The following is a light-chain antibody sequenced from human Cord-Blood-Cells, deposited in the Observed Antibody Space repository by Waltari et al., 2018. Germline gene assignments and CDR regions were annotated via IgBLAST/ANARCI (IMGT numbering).Light chain of an antibody. CDR3: QQYNNWPWT. CDR1: QSVRSN. Sequence: EIVMTQSPATLSVSPGERAPLSCRTSQSVRSNLAWYQQNTGQAPRLLIYGASTRATGIPARLSGSGSGTEFTLTISSLQSEDCAVYYCQQYNNWPWTFGQGTKVEIK. CDR2: GAS. J-gene: IGKJ1*01. V-gene: IGKV3-15*01.